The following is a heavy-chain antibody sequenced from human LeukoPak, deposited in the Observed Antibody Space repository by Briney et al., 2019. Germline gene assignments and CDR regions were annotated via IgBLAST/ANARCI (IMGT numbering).Heavy chain of an antibody. Sequence: SETLSLTCTVSGGSVSSTSYYWGWIRQPPGKGLEWIGSIYYSGSTYYNPSLKSRVTISVDMSKNQFSLKLSSVTAADTAVYYCARDRAAAAYFDYWGQGTMVTVSS. CDR2: IYYSGST. J-gene: IGHJ4*03. V-gene: IGHV4-39*07. CDR3: ARDRAAAAYFDY. CDR1: GGSVSSTSYY. D-gene: IGHD6-13*01.